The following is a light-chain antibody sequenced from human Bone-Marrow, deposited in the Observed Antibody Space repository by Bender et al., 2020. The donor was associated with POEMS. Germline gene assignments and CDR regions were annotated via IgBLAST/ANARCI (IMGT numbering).Light chain of an antibody. CDR1: SSDVGTYYL. Sequence: QSALTQPASVSGSPGQSITISCTGTSSDVGTYYLVSWYQQLPGKGPKLIIYEVNKRPSGISTRFSASKSCNTASLTISGLQAGDEADFYCSSITGTYSVVFGGGTKLTVL. CDR3: SSITGTYSVV. CDR2: EVN. V-gene: IGLV2-14*02. J-gene: IGLJ2*01.